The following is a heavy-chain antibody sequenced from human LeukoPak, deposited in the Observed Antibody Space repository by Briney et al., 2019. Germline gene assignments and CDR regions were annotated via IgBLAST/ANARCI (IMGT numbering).Heavy chain of an antibody. J-gene: IGHJ4*02. CDR1: GFPFSSYA. D-gene: IGHD2-2*01. Sequence: GGPLRLPCAASGFPFSSYAMAGAPRAPGGGWGGVSAFSGSVGSTYYVDSVKGRFTISRDNSKNTLYLQINSLRAEDTAVYYCAKIAGYCSGSSCSPFDYWGQGTLVTVSS. V-gene: IGHV3-23*01. CDR3: AKIAGYCSGSSCSPFDY. CDR2: FSGSVGST.